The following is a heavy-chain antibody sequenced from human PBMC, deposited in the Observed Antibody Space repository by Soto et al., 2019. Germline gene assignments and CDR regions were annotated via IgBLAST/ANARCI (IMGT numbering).Heavy chain of an antibody. J-gene: IGHJ4*02. Sequence: ASVKVSCKASGYTFTSYGISWVRQAPGQGLEWMGWISAYNGNTNYAQKLQGRVTMTTDTSTSTAYMELRSLRSDDTAVYYCARDIPMVRGVIITDYWGQGTLVTVSS. CDR3: ARDIPMVRGVIITDY. V-gene: IGHV1-18*01. CDR2: ISAYNGNT. CDR1: GYTFTSYG. D-gene: IGHD3-10*01.